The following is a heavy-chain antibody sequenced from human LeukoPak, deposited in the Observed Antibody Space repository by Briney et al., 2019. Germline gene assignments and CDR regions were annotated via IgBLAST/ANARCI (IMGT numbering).Heavy chain of an antibody. CDR1: GGSFSSGDYY. J-gene: IGHJ3*02. D-gene: IGHD2-21*02. CDR3: ARHIVVVTAKGAFDI. V-gene: IGHV4-30-4*01. CDR2: IYYSGST. Sequence: PSQTLSLTCTVSGGSFSSGDYYWSWIRQPPGKGLEWIGYIYYSGSTNYNPSLKSRVTISVDTSKNQFSLKLSSVTAADTAVYYCARHIVVVTAKGAFDIWGQGTMVTVSS.